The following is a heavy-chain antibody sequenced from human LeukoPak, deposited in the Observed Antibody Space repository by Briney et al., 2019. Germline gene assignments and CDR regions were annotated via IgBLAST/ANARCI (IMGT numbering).Heavy chain of an antibody. J-gene: IGHJ4*02. CDR2: FDPEDGET. CDR3: ARDFSLMIVVAPLLGY. CDR1: GYTLTELS. V-gene: IGHV1-24*01. Sequence: GASVKVSCKVSGYTLTELSMHWVRQAPGKGLEWMGGFDPEDGETIYAQKFQGRVTMTEDTSTDTAYMELSRLRSDDTAVYYCARDFSLMIVVAPLLGYWGQGTLVTVSS. D-gene: IGHD3-22*01.